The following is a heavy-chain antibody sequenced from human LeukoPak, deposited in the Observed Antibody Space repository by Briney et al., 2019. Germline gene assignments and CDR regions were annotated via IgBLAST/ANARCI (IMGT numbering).Heavy chain of an antibody. CDR1: GYSISSGYD. CDR3: ARGIAAASERAFDI. V-gene: IGHV4-38-2*02. J-gene: IGHJ3*02. D-gene: IGHD6-13*01. Sequence: SETLSLTCTVSGYSISSGYDWGWIRPPPGKGLEWIGSIYYRRTTYYNPSLKSRVTISVDTSKNQFSLKLSSVTAADTAVYYCARGIAAASERAFDIWGQGTVVTVS. CDR2: IYYRRTT.